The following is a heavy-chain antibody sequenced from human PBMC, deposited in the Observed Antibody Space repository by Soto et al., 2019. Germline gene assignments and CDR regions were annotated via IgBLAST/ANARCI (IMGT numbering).Heavy chain of an antibody. V-gene: IGHV3-21*01. D-gene: IGHD3-3*01. CDR1: GFTFSSYS. J-gene: IGHJ5*02. Sequence: EVQLVESGGGLVKPGGSLRLSCAASGFTFSSYSMNWVRQAPGKGLEWVSSISSSSSYIYYADSVKGRFTISRDNAKNSLYLQMNSLRAEDTAVYYCARDARFLERYANWFDPWGQGTLVTVSS. CDR2: ISSSSSYI. CDR3: ARDARFLERYANWFDP.